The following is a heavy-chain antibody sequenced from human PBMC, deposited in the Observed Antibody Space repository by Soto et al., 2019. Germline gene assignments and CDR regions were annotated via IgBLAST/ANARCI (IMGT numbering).Heavy chain of an antibody. CDR1: GYTFTSYG. J-gene: IGHJ5*02. V-gene: IGHV1-18*01. D-gene: IGHD3-3*01. Sequence: GASVKVSCKASGYTFTSYGISWVRQAPGQGLEWMGWISAYNGNTNYAQKLQGRVTMTTDTSTSTAYFELRSLRSDDTAVYYCVRVGSLDFWSGYPGENWFDPWGQGTLVTVSS. CDR2: ISAYNGNT. CDR3: VRVGSLDFWSGYPGENWFDP.